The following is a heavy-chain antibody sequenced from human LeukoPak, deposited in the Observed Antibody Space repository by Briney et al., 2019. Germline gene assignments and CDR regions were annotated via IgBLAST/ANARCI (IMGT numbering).Heavy chain of an antibody. J-gene: IGHJ4*02. CDR3: AKGKYCSSTSCSFDY. D-gene: IGHD2-2*01. CDR2: IRYDGSNK. V-gene: IGHV3-30*02. CDR1: GFTFSDYS. Sequence: GGSLRLSCAASGFTFSDYSMNWVRQAPGKGLEWVAFIRYDGSNKYYADSVKGRFTISRDNSKNTLYLQMNSLRAEDTAVYYCAKGKYCSSTSCSFDYWGQGTLVTVSS.